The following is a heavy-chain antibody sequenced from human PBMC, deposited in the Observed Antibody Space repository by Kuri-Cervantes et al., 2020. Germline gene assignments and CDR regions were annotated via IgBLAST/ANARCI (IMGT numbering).Heavy chain of an antibody. J-gene: IGHJ2*01. CDR1: GFTFSSYG. CDR2: ISYDGSNK. V-gene: IGHV3-30*19. Sequence: GESLKISCAASGFTFSSYGMHWVRQAPGKGLEWVAVISYDGSNKYYADSVKGRFTISRDNSKNTLYLQMNSLRAEDTAVYYCRRYCSNTSCYNWYFDLWGRGTLVTVSS. CDR3: RRYCSNTSCYNWYFDL. D-gene: IGHD2-2*02.